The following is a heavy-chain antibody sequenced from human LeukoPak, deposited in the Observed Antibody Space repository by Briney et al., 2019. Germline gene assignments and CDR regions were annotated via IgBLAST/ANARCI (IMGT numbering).Heavy chain of an antibody. CDR1: GFTFSSYA. J-gene: IGHJ5*02. Sequence: GGSLRLPCAASGFTFSSYAMNWVRHAPGKGLERVSAISSSGSSTYYADSVKGRFTISRDNSKNTLYLQMNSLRAEDTAVYYCAKDRGQLVPKYNWFDPWGQGTLVTVSS. CDR3: AKDRGQLVPKYNWFDP. CDR2: ISSSGSST. V-gene: IGHV3-23*01. D-gene: IGHD6-6*01.